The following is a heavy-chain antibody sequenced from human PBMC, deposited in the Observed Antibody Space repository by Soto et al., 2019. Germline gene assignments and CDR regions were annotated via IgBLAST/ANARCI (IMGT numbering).Heavy chain of an antibody. D-gene: IGHD3-3*01. CDR3: ARGDYDFCGGYRKYFQH. CDR2: IYYSGST. V-gene: IGHV4-59*01. Sequence: SETLSLTCTVSGGSISSYYWSWIRQPPGKGLEWIGYIYYSGSTNYNPSLKSRVTISVDTSKNQFSLKLSSVTAADTAVYYCARGDYDFCGGYRKYFQHCGQRNVVTVSS. CDR1: GGSISSYY. J-gene: IGHJ1*01.